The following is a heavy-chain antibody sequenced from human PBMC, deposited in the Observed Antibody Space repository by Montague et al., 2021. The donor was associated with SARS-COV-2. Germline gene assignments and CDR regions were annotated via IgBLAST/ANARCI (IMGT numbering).Heavy chain of an antibody. CDR1: GGSISSYY. V-gene: IGHV4-59*13. Sequence: SETLSLTCTVSGGSISSYYWSWIRQPPGKGLEWIGYIYYSGSTNYNSSLKSPVTISVDTSKNQFSLKLSSVTAADTAVYYCAWGDVEMATINSVGPFYHFDYWGQGTLVTVSS. D-gene: IGHD5-24*01. CDR3: AWGDVEMATINSVGPFYHFDY. CDR2: IYYSGST. J-gene: IGHJ4*02.